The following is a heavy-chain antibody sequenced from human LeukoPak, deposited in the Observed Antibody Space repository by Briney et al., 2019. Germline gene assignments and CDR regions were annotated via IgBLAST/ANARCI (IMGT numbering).Heavy chain of an antibody. D-gene: IGHD1-14*01. CDR2: IIPIFGTA. V-gene: IGHV1-69*13. Sequence: ASVKVSCKASGYTFTSYAMNWVRQAPGQGLEWMGGIIPIFGTANYAQKFQGRVTITADESTSTAYMELSSLRSEDTAVYYCARTQRWNHSGGYYFDYWGQGALVTVSS. J-gene: IGHJ4*02. CDR1: GYTFTSYA. CDR3: ARTQRWNHSGGYYFDY.